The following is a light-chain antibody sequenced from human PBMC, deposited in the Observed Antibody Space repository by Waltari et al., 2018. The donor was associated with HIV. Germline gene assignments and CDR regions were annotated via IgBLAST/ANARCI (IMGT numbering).Light chain of an antibody. CDR1: SRDIGGYNY. CDR3: CSYAGSNTFYV. J-gene: IGLJ1*01. V-gene: IGLV2-11*01. Sequence: SALTQPRSVSGSPGQTVTISCRGTSRDIGGYNYVSWYQQHPAEAPRLMIYDVNKRPSGVPDRFSGSKSGNTASLTISGLQAEDEADYYCCSYAGSNTFYVFGTGTEVTVL. CDR2: DVN.